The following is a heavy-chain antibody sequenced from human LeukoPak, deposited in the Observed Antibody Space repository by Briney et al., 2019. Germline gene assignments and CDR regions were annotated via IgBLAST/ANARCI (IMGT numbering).Heavy chain of an antibody. CDR1: GYTFTSYG. D-gene: IGHD1-26*01. CDR3: ARDRRSGSFLFDY. J-gene: IGHJ4*02. CDR2: ISAYNGNT. V-gene: IGHV1-18*01. Sequence: ASVTVSCQASGYTFTSYGISWVRQAPGQGLEWMGWISAYNGNTNYAQKLQGRVTMTTDTSTSTAYMELRSLRSDDTAMYYCARDRRSGSFLFDYWGQGTLVTVSS.